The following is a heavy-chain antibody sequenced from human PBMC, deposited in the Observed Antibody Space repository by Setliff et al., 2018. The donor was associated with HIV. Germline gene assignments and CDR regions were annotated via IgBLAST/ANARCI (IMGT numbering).Heavy chain of an antibody. D-gene: IGHD3-22*01. CDR3: ASDISVFYDNDGYEYFDL. J-gene: IGHJ2*01. Sequence: SETLSLTCTVSGGSVSDYFWNWIRQPPGKGLEWIGYIYYSGSTNYNPSLESRVSISVDTSKNQFSLRLSSVTAADTAVYYCASDISVFYDNDGYEYFDLWGRGTLVTVSS. CDR2: IYYSGST. CDR1: GGSVSDYF. V-gene: IGHV4-59*02.